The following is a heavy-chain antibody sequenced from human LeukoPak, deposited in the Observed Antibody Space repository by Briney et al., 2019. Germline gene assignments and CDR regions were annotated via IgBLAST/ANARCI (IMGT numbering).Heavy chain of an antibody. CDR2: ISSSSSYI. CDR1: GLTFSSYS. V-gene: IGHV3-21*01. D-gene: IGHD4-17*01. CDR3: ARDLATVTDGLE. J-gene: IGHJ4*02. Sequence: GGSLRLSCAASGLTFSSYSMNWVRQAPGKGLKWVSSISSSSSYIYYEDSVKGRFTISRDNAKNSLYLQMNCLRAEDTAVYYCARDLATVTDGLEWGQGTLVTVSS.